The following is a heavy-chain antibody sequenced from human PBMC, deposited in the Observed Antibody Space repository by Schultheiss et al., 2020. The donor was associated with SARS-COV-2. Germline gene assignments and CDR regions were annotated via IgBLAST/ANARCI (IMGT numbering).Heavy chain of an antibody. D-gene: IGHD3-10*01. J-gene: IGHJ6*02. CDR1: GDSVSSNTVA. Sequence: SQTLSLTCVISGDSVSSNTVAWNWIRQSSSRGLEWLGRTYHRSKWYNDYEVSLKGRIIINPDTSKNQFSLQLTSVTPEDTAVYYCARGPSGSYFYGLDVWGQGTTVTVSS. CDR3: ARGPSGSYFYGLDV. CDR2: TYHRSKWYN. V-gene: IGHV6-1*01.